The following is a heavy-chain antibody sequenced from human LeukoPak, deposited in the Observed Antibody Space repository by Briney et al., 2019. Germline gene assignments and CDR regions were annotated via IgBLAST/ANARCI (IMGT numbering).Heavy chain of an antibody. J-gene: IGHJ5*02. CDR3: ARIAAASTMDP. CDR2: IYTSGST. Sequence: SETLSLTCTVSGVSISSYYWSWIRQPAGKGLEWIGRIYTSGSTNYNPSLKSRVTISVDTSKNQFSLKLSSVTAADTAVYYCARIAAASTMDPWGQGTLVTVSS. V-gene: IGHV4-4*07. CDR1: GVSISSYY. D-gene: IGHD6-13*01.